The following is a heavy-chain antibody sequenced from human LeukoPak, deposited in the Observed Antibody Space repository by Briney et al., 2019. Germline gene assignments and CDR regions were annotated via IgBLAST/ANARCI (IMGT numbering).Heavy chain of an antibody. D-gene: IGHD2-8*01. J-gene: IGHJ4*02. CDR1: GFTFSSYA. CDR3: AKGRVSDQ. Sequence: GGSLRLSCAASGFTFSSYAMTWVRQAPGKGLEWVSAISASGGSTYYADSVNGRFTISRDNSKNTLYLEMNSLRAEDTAIYYCAKGRVSDQWGRGTLVTVPS. CDR2: ISASGGST. V-gene: IGHV3-23*01.